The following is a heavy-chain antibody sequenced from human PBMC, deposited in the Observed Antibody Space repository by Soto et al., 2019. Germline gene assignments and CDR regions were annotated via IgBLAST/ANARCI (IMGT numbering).Heavy chain of an antibody. Sequence: GGSLRLSCAASGFTVSSNYMSWVRQAPGKGLEWVSVICSSGSTYYADSVKGRFTISRDNAKNTLYLQMNSLRAEDTAVYYCAIVRYFDWLSPDNDAFDIWGQGTMVTVSS. D-gene: IGHD3-9*01. CDR1: GFTVSSNY. CDR2: ICSSGST. J-gene: IGHJ3*02. CDR3: AIVRYFDWLSPDNDAFDI. V-gene: IGHV3-66*01.